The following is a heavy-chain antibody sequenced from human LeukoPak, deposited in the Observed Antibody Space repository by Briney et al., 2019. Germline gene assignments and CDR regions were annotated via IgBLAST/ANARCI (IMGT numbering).Heavy chain of an antibody. Sequence: PSETLSLTCTVSGGSISSYYWSWIRPPPGKGLEWIGYIYYSGSTNYNPSLKSRVTISVDTSKNQFSLKLSSVTAADTAVYYCARDKSPNYYYYGMDVWGQGTTVTVSS. CDR3: ARDKSPNYYYYGMDV. CDR1: GGSISSYY. V-gene: IGHV4-59*01. CDR2: IYYSGST. D-gene: IGHD2-8*01. J-gene: IGHJ6*02.